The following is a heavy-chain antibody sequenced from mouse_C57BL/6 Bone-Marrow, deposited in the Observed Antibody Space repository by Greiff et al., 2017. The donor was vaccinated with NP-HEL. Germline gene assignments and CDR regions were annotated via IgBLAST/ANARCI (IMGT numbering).Heavy chain of an antibody. CDR3: ARGAPFDY. J-gene: IGHJ2*01. V-gene: IGHV5-17*01. CDR1: GFTFSDYG. CDR2: ISSGSSTI. Sequence: EVHLVESGGGLVKPGGSLKLSCAASGFTFSDYGMHWVRQAPEKGLEWVAYISSGSSTIYYADTVKGRFTIARENAKNTLFLQMTSLRSEDTAMYYCARGAPFDYWGQGTTLTVSS.